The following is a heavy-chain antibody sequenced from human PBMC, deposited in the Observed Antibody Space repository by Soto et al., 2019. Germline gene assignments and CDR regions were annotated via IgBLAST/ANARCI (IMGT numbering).Heavy chain of an antibody. CDR1: GGSLSGYY. V-gene: IGHV4-34*01. CDR3: ARDKITGLFDY. CDR2: INHSGST. D-gene: IGHD2-8*02. J-gene: IGHJ4*02. Sequence: QVQLQQWGAGLLKPSETLSLTCAVYGGSLSGYYWTWIRQPPGTGREWIGEINHSGSTNNNPSLKSRVTISVDTSKNQFSLKLTSVTAADTAVYYCARDKITGLFDYWGQGTLVTVSS.